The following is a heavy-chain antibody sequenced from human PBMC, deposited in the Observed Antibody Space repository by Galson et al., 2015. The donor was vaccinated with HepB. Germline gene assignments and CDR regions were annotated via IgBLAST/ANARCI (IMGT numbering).Heavy chain of an antibody. Sequence: SLRLSCAASGFTFSSYSMNWVRQAPGKGLEWVSSISSSSSYIYYADSVKGRFTISRDNAKNSLYLQMNSLRAEDTAVYYCARVDYGDYGGAFDYWGQGTLVTVSS. CDR1: GFTFSSYS. D-gene: IGHD4-17*01. CDR3: ARVDYGDYGGAFDY. V-gene: IGHV3-21*01. J-gene: IGHJ4*02. CDR2: ISSSSSYI.